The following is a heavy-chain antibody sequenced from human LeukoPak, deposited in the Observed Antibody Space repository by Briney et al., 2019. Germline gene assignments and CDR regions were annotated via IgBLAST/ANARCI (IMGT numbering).Heavy chain of an antibody. Sequence: ASVKVSRKASGYTFTGLYMHWVRQAPGQGLEWMGWINPNSGGTYYAQKIQGSVTMTRDTPISTAYMELSRLTSDDTAVYYCARARGCSGGSCYLEYFQYWGQGTLVTVSS. V-gene: IGHV1-2*02. J-gene: IGHJ1*01. D-gene: IGHD2-15*01. CDR3: ARARGCSGGSCYLEYFQY. CDR1: GYTFTGLY. CDR2: INPNSGGT.